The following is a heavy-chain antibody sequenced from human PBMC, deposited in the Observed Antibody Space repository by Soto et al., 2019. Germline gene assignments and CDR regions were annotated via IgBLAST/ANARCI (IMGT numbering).Heavy chain of an antibody. CDR2: ISYDGSNK. J-gene: IGHJ6*02. CDR3: ARDLGKTIFGVVIIPYPTDYYYYGMDV. V-gene: IGHV3-30-3*01. D-gene: IGHD3-3*01. CDR1: GFTFSSYA. Sequence: PGGSLRLSCAASGFTFSSYAMHWVRQAPGKGLEWVAVISYDGSNKYYADSVKGRFTISRDNSKNTLYLQMNSLRAEDTAVYYCARDLGKTIFGVVIIPYPTDYYYYGMDVWGQGTTVTVS.